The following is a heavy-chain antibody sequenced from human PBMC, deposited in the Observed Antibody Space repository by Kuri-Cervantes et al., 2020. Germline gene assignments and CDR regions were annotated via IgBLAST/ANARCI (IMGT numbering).Heavy chain of an antibody. CDR3: ARAGDGDYYDSSGYYDSSTWFDP. J-gene: IGHJ5*02. CDR2: ISAYNGNT. CDR1: GYSFSSYG. D-gene: IGHD3-22*01. V-gene: IGHV1-18*01. Sequence: ASVKVSCKAAGYSFSSYGISWVRQAPGQGLEWMGWISAYNGNTDYAQQFQGRVTMTRNTSISTAYMELSSLRSEDTAVYYCARAGDGDYYDSSGYYDSSTWFDPWGQGTLVTVSS.